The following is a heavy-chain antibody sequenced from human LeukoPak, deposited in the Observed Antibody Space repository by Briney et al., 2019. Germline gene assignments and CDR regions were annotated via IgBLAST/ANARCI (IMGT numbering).Heavy chain of an antibody. V-gene: IGHV3-7*01. CDR1: GFTFSSYE. J-gene: IGHJ4*02. CDR2: IKKDGSEK. D-gene: IGHD3-3*01. CDR3: ARDNVRFLESSIFDY. Sequence: PGGSLRLSCAASGFTFSSYEMNWVRQAPGKGLEWVANIKKDGSEKYYVDSVKGRFTISRDNAKNSLYLQMNSLRAEDTAVYYCARDNVRFLESSIFDYWGQGTLVTVSS.